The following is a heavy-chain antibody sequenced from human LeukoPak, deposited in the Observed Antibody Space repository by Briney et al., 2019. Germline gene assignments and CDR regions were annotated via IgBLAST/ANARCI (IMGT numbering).Heavy chain of an antibody. CDR1: GLIFRRYY. D-gene: IGHD4-17*01. CDR3: ARDPATVTSHFDY. CDR2: IWHDGSNT. J-gene: IGHJ4*02. V-gene: IGHV3-33*01. Sequence: GVSLRLLRVASGLIFRRYYMHGVPQAPAKGLEEVALIWHDGSNTHYADSVKVRFTISRDDSKSTLYVQMNSLRVEDAAVYYCARDPATVTSHFDYWGQGALVTVSS.